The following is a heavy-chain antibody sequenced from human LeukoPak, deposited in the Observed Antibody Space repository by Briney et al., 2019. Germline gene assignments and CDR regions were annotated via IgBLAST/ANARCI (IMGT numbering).Heavy chain of an antibody. J-gene: IGHJ5*02. CDR2: INWNGGST. Sequence: GGSLRLSCAASGFTFDDYGMSWVRQAPGKGLEWVSGINWNGGSTGYADSVKGRSTISRDNAKNSLYLQMNSLRAEDTALYHCARGRNYYGSGSYSGNWFDPWGQGTLVTVSS. D-gene: IGHD3-10*01. V-gene: IGHV3-20*01. CDR1: GFTFDDYG. CDR3: ARGRNYYGSGSYSGNWFDP.